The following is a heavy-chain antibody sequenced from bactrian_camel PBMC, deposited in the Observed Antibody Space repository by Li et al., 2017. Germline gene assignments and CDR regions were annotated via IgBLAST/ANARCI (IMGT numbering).Heavy chain of an antibody. D-gene: IGHD1*01. V-gene: IGHV3S53*01. CDR1: GDTASVYS. Sequence: HVQLVESGGGSAQAGGSMRLDCAVSGDTASVYSLAWFRQAPGKGREGVAFISSAGSTTHADSVKGRFTMSRDNAVNMVYLQMNSLKTEDTAMYYCTSWRDSGAWYADFGYWGQGTQVTVS. CDR2: ISSAGST. J-gene: IGHJ6*01. CDR3: TSWRDSGAWYADFGY.